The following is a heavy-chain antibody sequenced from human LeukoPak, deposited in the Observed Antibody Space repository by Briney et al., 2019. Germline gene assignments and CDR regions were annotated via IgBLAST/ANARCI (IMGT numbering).Heavy chain of an antibody. Sequence: GGSLRLSCGASGFTFSSYSMNWVRQAPGKGLEWVSSISSSSSYIYYADSVKGRFTISRDNAKNSLYLQMNSLRAEDTAVYYCARHLSYYDSSGYHDAFDIWGQGTMVTVSS. V-gene: IGHV3-21*01. CDR1: GFTFSSYS. CDR3: ARHLSYYDSSGYHDAFDI. D-gene: IGHD3-22*01. CDR2: ISSSSSYI. J-gene: IGHJ3*02.